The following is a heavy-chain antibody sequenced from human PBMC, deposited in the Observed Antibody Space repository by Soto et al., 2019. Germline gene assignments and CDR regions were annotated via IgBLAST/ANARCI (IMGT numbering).Heavy chain of an antibody. CDR2: MNPNSGHT. V-gene: IGHV1-8*01. J-gene: IGHJ5*02. Sequence: QVQLVQSGAEVRKPGASVKVSCKASGYAFTSSDINWMRQATGQGLEWMGWMNPNSGHTNYAQKFQGRVTMTRNTSISTAYMELTSLRSEHTAFYYGASGRSTTWGQGTLVTVSS. D-gene: IGHD2-2*01. CDR3: ASGRSTT. CDR1: GYAFTSSD.